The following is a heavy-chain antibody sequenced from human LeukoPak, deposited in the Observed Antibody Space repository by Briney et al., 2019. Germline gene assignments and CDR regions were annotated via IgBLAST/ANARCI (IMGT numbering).Heavy chain of an antibody. J-gene: IGHJ4*02. CDR2: IAWNGGNI. CDR1: GFTFDDYA. D-gene: IGHD3-10*01. Sequence: PGRSLRLSCAASGFTFDDYAMHWVRQAPGKGLEWVSGIAWNGGNIGYADSVKGRFTISRDNAKNSLYLQMNSLRADDTALYYCAKVAGPYYGSDSYSSFDFWGQGTLVTVSS. CDR3: AKVAGPYYGSDSYSSFDF. V-gene: IGHV3-9*01.